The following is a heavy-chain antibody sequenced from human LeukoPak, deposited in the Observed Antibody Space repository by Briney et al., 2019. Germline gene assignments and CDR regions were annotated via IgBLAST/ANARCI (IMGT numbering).Heavy chain of an antibody. CDR1: GYTFTSYA. J-gene: IGHJ5*02. D-gene: IGHD2-2*01. Sequence: GASVKVSCKASGYTFTSYAIHWVRQAPGQGLEWMGWISAYNGNTNYAQKLQGRVTMTTDTSTSTAYMELRSLRSDDTAVYYCARDRRYCSSTGCWGWGGLEFDPWGQGTLVTVSS. V-gene: IGHV1-18*01. CDR3: ARDRRYCSSTGCWGWGGLEFDP. CDR2: ISAYNGNT.